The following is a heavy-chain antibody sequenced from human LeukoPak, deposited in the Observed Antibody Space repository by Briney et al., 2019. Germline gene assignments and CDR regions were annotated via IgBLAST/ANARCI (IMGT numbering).Heavy chain of an antibody. V-gene: IGHV1-18*01. CDR1: GYTFTSYG. CDR2: ISAYNDNT. Sequence: ASVKVSCKASGYTFTSYGISWVRQAPGQGLEWMGWISAYNDNTNYAQKLQGRVTMTTDTSTSTAYMELRSLRSDDTAVYYCARVYGDIVLMVYAISDYWGQGTLVTVSS. J-gene: IGHJ4*02. D-gene: IGHD2-8*01. CDR3: ARVYGDIVLMVYAISDY.